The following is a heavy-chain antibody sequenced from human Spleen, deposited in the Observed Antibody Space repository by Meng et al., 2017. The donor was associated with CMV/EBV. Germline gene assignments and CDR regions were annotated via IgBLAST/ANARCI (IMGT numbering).Heavy chain of an antibody. CDR1: GFTFSSYG. Sequence: GGSLRLSCAASGFTFSSYGMSWVRQAPGKGLEWVSAIGASDGGTYYADSVKGRFTISRDNAKNTLYLQMNSLRAEDTAVYYCAKYSAVGERLYYFDYWGQGTLVTVSS. CDR2: IGASDGGT. V-gene: IGHV3-23*01. D-gene: IGHD2-21*01. J-gene: IGHJ4*02. CDR3: AKYSAVGERLYYFDY.